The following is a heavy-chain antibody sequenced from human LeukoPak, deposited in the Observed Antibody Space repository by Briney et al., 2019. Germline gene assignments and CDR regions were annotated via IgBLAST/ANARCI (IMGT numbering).Heavy chain of an antibody. J-gene: IGHJ6*02. CDR1: GFIFNNYA. CDR2: ISWNSGSI. CDR3: VRGGWNHAMDV. V-gene: IGHV3-9*01. Sequence: PGGSLRLSCAGSGFIFNNYAMHWVRQPPGKGLEWVSGISWNSGSIDYADSVKGRFTISRDNAKNTVSLQMNSLRVEDTAVYYCVRGGWNHAMDVWGRGTTVTVSS. D-gene: IGHD1-1*01.